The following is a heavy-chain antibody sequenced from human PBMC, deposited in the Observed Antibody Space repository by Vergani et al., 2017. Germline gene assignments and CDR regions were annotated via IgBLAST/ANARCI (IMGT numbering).Heavy chain of an antibody. V-gene: IGHV4-4*07. CDR3: ASDTHSGQRADR. Sequence: QVRLQESGPGLVKPSETLSLTCSVSGGSMSGYYWSWIRQPPGKELEWIGHIYTSESTNYNPSLKSRVTMSVDTSKNQFSLTLTSVTAADTAVYYCASDTHSGQRADRWGQGILVTVTS. D-gene: IGHD6-19*01. J-gene: IGHJ5*02. CDR2: IYTSEST. CDR1: GGSMSGYY.